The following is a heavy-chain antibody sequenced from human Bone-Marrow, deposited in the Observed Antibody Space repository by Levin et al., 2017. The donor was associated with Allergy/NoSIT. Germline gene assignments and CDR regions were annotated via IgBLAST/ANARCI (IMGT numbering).Heavy chain of an antibody. V-gene: IGHV3-15*01. Sequence: GGSLRLSCAASGFTFSNAWMSWVRQAPGKGLEWVGRIKSKTDGGTTDYAAPVKGRFTISRDDSKNTLYLQMNSLKTEDTAVYYCTTEALTAMDNYFDYWGQGTLVTVSS. J-gene: IGHJ4*02. CDR3: TTEALTAMDNYFDY. D-gene: IGHD5-18*01. CDR2: IKSKTDGGTT. CDR1: GFTFSNAW.